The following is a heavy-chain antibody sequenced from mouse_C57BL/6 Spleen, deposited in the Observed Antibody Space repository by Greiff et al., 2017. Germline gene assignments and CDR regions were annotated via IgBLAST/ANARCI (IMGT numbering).Heavy chain of an antibody. CDR3: ARGSLGPYFDY. J-gene: IGHJ2*01. CDR2: ISSGSSTL. Sequence: EVQRVESGGGLVKPGGSLKLSCAASGFTFSDYGMHWVRQAPEKGLEWVAYISSGSSTLYYADTGKGRFTISRDNAKNTLFLQMTSLRSEDTAMYYCARGSLGPYFDYWGQGTTLTVSS. CDR1: GFTFSDYG. V-gene: IGHV5-17*01. D-gene: IGHD4-1*01.